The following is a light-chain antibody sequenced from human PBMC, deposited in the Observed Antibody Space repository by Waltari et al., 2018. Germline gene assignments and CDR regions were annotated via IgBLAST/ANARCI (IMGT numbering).Light chain of an antibody. CDR3: RAWDSSTAWV. Sequence: SYELTQPPSVSVSPGQTASITCSGDKLGDKYASWYQQKPGQSPVLVIYQDTKRPSGITERFSGSNSGNTATLTISGTQGMDEADYYGRAWDSSTAWVFGGGTKLTVL. V-gene: IGLV3-1*01. CDR2: QDT. J-gene: IGLJ3*02. CDR1: KLGDKY.